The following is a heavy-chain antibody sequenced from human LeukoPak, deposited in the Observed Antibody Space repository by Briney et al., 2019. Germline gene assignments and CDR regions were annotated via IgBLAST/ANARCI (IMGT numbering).Heavy chain of an antibody. CDR2: IFSSAST. Sequence: SETLSLTCTVSGGSISSGGYYWSWIRQHPGKGLEWIGSIFSSASTNYNPSLKSRVIISVDTSRNQFSLKLTSVTAADTAVYYCAREGDGGDAFDIWGQGTMVTVSS. CDR1: GGSISSGGYY. D-gene: IGHD3-16*01. J-gene: IGHJ3*02. CDR3: AREGDGGDAFDI. V-gene: IGHV4-31*03.